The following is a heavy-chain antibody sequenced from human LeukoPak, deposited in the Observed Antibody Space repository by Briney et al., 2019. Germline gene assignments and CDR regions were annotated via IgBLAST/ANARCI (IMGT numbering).Heavy chain of an antibody. Sequence: GGSLRLSCAASGFTFSSYAMSWVRQAPGKGLEWVSAISGSGGSTYYADSVKGRFTISRDNSKNTLYLQINSLRGEDTAVYYCAKGKYSSGGVPDYWGQGTLVTVSS. J-gene: IGHJ4*02. CDR3: AKGKYSSGGVPDY. CDR1: GFTFSSYA. V-gene: IGHV3-23*01. CDR2: ISGSGGST. D-gene: IGHD6-19*01.